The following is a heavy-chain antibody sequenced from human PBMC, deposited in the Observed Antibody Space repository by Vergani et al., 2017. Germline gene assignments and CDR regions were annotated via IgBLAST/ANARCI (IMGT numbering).Heavy chain of an antibody. Sequence: EVQLVESGGGLLQPGRSLRLSCAASGFTFDDYAMHWVRQAPGKGLEWVSGINSDGSSTSYADSVKGRFTISRDNAKNTLYLQMNSLRAEDTAVYYCARDITVGAYFDYWGQGTLVTVSS. V-gene: IGHV3-9*01. D-gene: IGHD1-26*01. J-gene: IGHJ4*02. CDR1: GFTFDDYA. CDR2: INSDGSST. CDR3: ARDITVGAYFDY.